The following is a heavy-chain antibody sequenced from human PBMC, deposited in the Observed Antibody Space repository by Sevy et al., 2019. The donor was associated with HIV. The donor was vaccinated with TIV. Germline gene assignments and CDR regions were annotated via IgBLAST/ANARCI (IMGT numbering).Heavy chain of an antibody. CDR3: AKEAPEYNYDTGCAFDY. CDR2: ITGSGGTK. CDR1: RFTFSTYA. V-gene: IGHV3-23*01. D-gene: IGHD3-22*01. J-gene: IGHJ4*02. Sequence: GGSLRLSCAASRFTFSTYAMSWVRQAPGKGLEWVSAITGSGGTKYYVDSVRGRFTISRDNSKRTLFLQMNSLTAEDTAVYYCAKEAPEYNYDTGCAFDYWGQGILVTVSS.